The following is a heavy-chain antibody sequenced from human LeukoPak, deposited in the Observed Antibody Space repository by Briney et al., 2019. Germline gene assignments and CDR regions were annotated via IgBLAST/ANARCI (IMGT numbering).Heavy chain of an antibody. V-gene: IGHV3-74*03. CDR3: AKKKAYCGGDCSADY. CDR2: ITSDGIST. D-gene: IGHD2-21*02. CDR1: GFTFSGTW. Sequence: PGGSLRLSCAASGFTFSGTWMHWVRQPPGKGLVWVARITSDGISTTYAESVKGRFTISRDNAKNTLYLQMNSLRAEDTAVYYCAKKKAYCGGDCSADYWGQGTLVTVSS. J-gene: IGHJ4*02.